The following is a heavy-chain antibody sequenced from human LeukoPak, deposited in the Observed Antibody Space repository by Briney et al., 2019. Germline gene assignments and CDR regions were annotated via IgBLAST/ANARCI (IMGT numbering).Heavy chain of an antibody. V-gene: IGHV3-23*01. D-gene: IGHD6-19*01. CDR1: GFTFSSFE. J-gene: IGHJ4*02. CDR3: AKTGYSSGWYRIWDY. CDR2: ISGSGGSA. Sequence: PGGSLRLSCAASGFTFSSFEMSWVRQAPGKGLEWVSAISGSGGSAYYADSVKGRFTISRDNSRSSLSLQMNSLGAEDTALYYCAKTGYSSGWYRIWDYWGQGTLVTVSS.